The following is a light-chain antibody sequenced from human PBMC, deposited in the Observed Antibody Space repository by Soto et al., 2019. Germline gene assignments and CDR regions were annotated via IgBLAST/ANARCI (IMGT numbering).Light chain of an antibody. CDR3: QQYHIYSGT. Sequence: IQMTQYPSTLSSSVEERVTITSRASQTIDSWLAWYQQRPGKPPNLLIYKASTLASGVPSRFSGSGSGTEFTLTINSLQPDDFATYYCQQYHIYSGTFGQGTKVDI. CDR2: KAS. V-gene: IGKV1-5*03. CDR1: QTIDSW. J-gene: IGKJ1*01.